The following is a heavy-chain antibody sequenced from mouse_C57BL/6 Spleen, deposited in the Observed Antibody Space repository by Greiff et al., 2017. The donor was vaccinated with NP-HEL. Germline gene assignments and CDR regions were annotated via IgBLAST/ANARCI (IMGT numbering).Heavy chain of an antibody. J-gene: IGHJ4*01. V-gene: IGHV5-17*01. Sequence: EVHLVESGGGLVKPGGSLKLSCAASGFTFSDYGMHWVRQAPEKGLEWVAYISSGSSTIYYADTVKGRFTISRDNAKNTLFLQMTILRSEDTAMYYCARPYDYDGYYAMYYWGQGTSVTVSS. D-gene: IGHD2-4*01. CDR3: ARPYDYDGYYAMYY. CDR2: ISSGSSTI. CDR1: GFTFSDYG.